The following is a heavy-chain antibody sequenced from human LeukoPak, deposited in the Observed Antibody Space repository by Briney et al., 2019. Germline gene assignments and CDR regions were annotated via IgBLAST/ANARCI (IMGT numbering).Heavy chain of an antibody. CDR2: ISAYNGNT. V-gene: IGHV1-18*04. J-gene: IGHJ4*02. CDR3: ATYAGYSSSWYLDY. Sequence: VASVKVSCKASGYTFTSYGISWVRQAPGQGLEWMGWISAYNGNTNYAQKLQGRVTMTTDTSTSTAYMELRSLRSDDTAVYYCATYAGYSSSWYLDYWGQGTLVTVSS. D-gene: IGHD6-13*01. CDR1: GYTFTSYG.